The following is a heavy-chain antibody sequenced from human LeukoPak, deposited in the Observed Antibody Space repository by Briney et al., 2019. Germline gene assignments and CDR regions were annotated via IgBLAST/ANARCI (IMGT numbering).Heavy chain of an antibody. V-gene: IGHV4-59*01. D-gene: IGHD3/OR15-3a*01. Sequence: SETLCLTCTVSGGSISSYYWSWIRQPPGKGLEWIGDMHYSGYTSYMPSLNSRVTISVDTSKVQLSLKLNSVTPADTAVYFCARDAGTGWYFDLWGRGTLVTVSS. CDR2: MHYSGYT. J-gene: IGHJ2*01. CDR1: GGSISSYY. CDR3: ARDAGTGWYFDL.